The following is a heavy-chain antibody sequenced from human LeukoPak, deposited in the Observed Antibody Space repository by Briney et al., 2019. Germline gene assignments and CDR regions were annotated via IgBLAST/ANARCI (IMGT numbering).Heavy chain of an antibody. CDR2: LSGSGGNT. J-gene: IGHJ6*03. D-gene: IGHD4-17*01. CDR1: GFTCSRHA. Sequence: GGSLRLSCAASGFTCSRHAMRWVRQARGKGVEGVSSLSGSGGNTYHADSVKGSFIISRDNSKNTLYLQFNSLRAEDTAVYYCAKGGSTSRVTTSRVVFGYYYYLDVWGKGTPVTVSS. V-gene: IGHV3-23*01. CDR3: AKGGSTSRVTTSRVVFGYYYYLDV.